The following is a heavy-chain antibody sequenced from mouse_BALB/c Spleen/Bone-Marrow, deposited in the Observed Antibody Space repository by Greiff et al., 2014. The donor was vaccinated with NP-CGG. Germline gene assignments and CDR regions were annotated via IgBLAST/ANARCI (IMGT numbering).Heavy chain of an antibody. Sequence: VQLQQSGAELAKPRASVKLSCTASGFNIKDTYMHWVKQRPEQGLEWIGRIDPANGDTKYDPKFQGKATITADTSSNTAYLQLSSLTSEDTAVYYCTKPSFYYGSSYWYFDVWGAGTTVTVSS. D-gene: IGHD1-1*01. CDR1: GFNIKDTY. V-gene: IGHV14-3*02. CDR2: IDPANGDT. J-gene: IGHJ1*01. CDR3: TKPSFYYGSSYWYFDV.